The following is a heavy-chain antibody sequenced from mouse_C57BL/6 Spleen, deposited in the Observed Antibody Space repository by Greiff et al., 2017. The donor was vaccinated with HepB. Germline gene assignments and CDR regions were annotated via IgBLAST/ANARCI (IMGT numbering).Heavy chain of an antibody. CDR1: GYPFTDYT. J-gene: IGHJ1*03. CDR2: INPNNGGT. D-gene: IGHD1-1*01. Sequence: EVQLVESGPELVKPGASVKIPCKASGYPFTDYTMDWVKQSHGKSLEWIGDINPNNGGTIYNQKFKGKATLTVDKSSSTAYMELRSLTSEDTAVYYCAKGGSSYWYFDVWGTGTTVTVSS. CDR3: AKGGSSYWYFDV. V-gene: IGHV1-18*01.